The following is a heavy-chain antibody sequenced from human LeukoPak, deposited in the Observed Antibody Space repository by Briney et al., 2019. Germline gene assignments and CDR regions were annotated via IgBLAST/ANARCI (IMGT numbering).Heavy chain of an antibody. Sequence: ASVKVSCKASGYTFTSYGISWVRQAPGQGLEWMGWINPNSGGTNYAQKFQGRVTMTRDTSISTAYMELSRLGSDDTAVYYCARDPSNSGYDCVFDYWGQGTLVTVSS. CDR2: INPNSGGT. V-gene: IGHV1-2*02. CDR1: GYTFTSYG. J-gene: IGHJ4*02. CDR3: ARDPSNSGYDCVFDY. D-gene: IGHD5-12*01.